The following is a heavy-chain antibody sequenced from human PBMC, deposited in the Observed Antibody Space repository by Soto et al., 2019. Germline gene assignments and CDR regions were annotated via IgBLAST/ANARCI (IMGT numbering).Heavy chain of an antibody. J-gene: IGHJ6*02. D-gene: IGHD3-3*01. CDR1: GVTFSSFG. Sequence: QVQVVESGGGVVQPGRSLRLSCAASGVTFSSFGMHWVRQAPGKGLEWVSLIWYDGSKKSYGDSVKGRFTISRDNSRNTVYLQMNSLRAYDTAVYYCARDASYYSLWSGYYPSRNGMDVWGQGPRVTVSS. CDR2: IWYDGSKK. V-gene: IGHV3-33*01. CDR3: ARDASYYSLWSGYYPSRNGMDV.